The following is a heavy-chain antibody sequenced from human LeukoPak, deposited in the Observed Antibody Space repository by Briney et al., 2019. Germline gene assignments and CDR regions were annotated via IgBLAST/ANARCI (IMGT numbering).Heavy chain of an antibody. J-gene: IGHJ4*02. D-gene: IGHD5-18*01. V-gene: IGHV1-69*13. CDR2: IIPIFGTA. CDR1: GGTFSSYA. CDR3: ARVFYESGTRYSYGYGIDY. Sequence: ASVKVSCKASGGTFSSYAISWVRQAPGQGLEWMGGIIPIFGTANYAQKFQGRVTITADESTSTAYMELSSLRSEDTAVYYCARVFYESGTRYSYGYGIDYWGQGTLVTVSS.